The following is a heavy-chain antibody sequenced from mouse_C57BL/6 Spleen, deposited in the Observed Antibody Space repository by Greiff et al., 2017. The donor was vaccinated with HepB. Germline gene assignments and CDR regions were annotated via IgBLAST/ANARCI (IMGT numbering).Heavy chain of an antibody. D-gene: IGHD2-13*01. CDR3: ARKTNYYAMDY. V-gene: IGHV5-4*01. CDR1: GFTFSSYA. CDR2: VSDGGSYT. J-gene: IGHJ4*01. Sequence: EVQRVESGGGLVKPGGSLKLSCAASGFTFSSYAMSWVRQTPEKRLEWVATVSDGGSYTYYPDNVKGRFTISRDNAKNNLYLQMSHLKTEDTARYYCARKTNYYAMDYWGQGTSVTVAS.